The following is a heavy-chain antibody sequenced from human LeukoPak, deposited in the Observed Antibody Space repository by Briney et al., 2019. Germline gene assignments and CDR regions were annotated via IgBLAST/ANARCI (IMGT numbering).Heavy chain of an antibody. J-gene: IGHJ4*02. D-gene: IGHD3-22*01. CDR1: GGSISSYY. CDR2: IYYSGST. Sequence: SETLSLTCTVSGGSISSYYWSWIRQPPGKGLEWIGYIYYSGSTNYNPSLKSRVTISVDTSKNQFSLKLSSMTAADTAVYYCARGYYYDSSGYYDVGGYYFDYWGQGTLVTVSS. V-gene: IGHV4-59*01. CDR3: ARGYYYDSSGYYDVGGYYFDY.